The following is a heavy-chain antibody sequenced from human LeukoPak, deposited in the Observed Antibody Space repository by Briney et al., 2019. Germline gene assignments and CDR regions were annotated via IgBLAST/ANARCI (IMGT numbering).Heavy chain of an antibody. CDR2: IYPSGST. CDR1: GGSISSSSFY. J-gene: IGHJ4*02. CDR3: ARAPRDSSGFYLFYFDF. Sequence: PSETLSLTCTVSGGSISSSSFYSGWIRQPPGKGLEWIGSIYPSGSTYYNPSLKGRVTISLDTAKNHFSLRLSSLTAADTAVYYCARAPRDSSGFYLFYFDFWGQGTLVTVSS. D-gene: IGHD3-22*01. V-gene: IGHV4-39*02.